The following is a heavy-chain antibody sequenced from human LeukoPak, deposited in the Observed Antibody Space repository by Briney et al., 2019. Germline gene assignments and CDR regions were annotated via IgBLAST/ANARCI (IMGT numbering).Heavy chain of an antibody. V-gene: IGHV4-61*02. CDR1: GGSITSAGYS. J-gene: IGHJ4*02. Sequence: SETLSLTCTVSGGSITSAGYSWGWIRQPAGKGLEWIGRIYSSGSTNSNPSLKSRVTISVDTSKNQFSLKLRSVTAADTAVYFCARGCCTSTSCSENRYYFDSWGQGALVTVSS. CDR2: IYSSGST. D-gene: IGHD2-2*01. CDR3: ARGCCTSTSCSENRYYFDS.